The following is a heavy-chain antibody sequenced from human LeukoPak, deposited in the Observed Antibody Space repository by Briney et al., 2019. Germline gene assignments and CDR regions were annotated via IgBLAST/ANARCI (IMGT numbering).Heavy chain of an antibody. V-gene: IGHV4-59*01. Sequence: PSETLSLTCTVSGGPNSSYYWSWIRQPPGKRLEWIGYTHYSGSTDKNPSLWSRVTMSVDTSKNQISLKLSSVTAADTAVYYCGRRTFYDTLTGYKYWYFDLWGRGTLVTVSS. D-gene: IGHD3-9*01. CDR2: THYSGST. CDR1: GGPNSSYY. CDR3: GRRTFYDTLTGYKYWYFDL. J-gene: IGHJ2*01.